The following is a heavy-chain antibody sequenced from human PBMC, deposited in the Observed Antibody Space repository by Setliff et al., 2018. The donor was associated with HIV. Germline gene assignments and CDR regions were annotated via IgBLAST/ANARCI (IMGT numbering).Heavy chain of an antibody. D-gene: IGHD3-16*01. CDR1: GYTFSNFG. Sequence: GASVKVSCKSSGYTFSNFGVSWVRQAPGQGLEWLGYINGYSGKTHFSPRLQGRLTMTTDTSTNTVYLELRSLASDDTAIYYCARGGEERDMITGALDVWGQGSLVTVS. CDR2: INGYSGKT. V-gene: IGHV1-18*01. CDR3: ARGGEERDMITGALDV. J-gene: IGHJ3*01.